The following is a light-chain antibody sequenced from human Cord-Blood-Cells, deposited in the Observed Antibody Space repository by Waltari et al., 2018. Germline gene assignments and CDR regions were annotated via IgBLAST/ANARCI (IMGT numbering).Light chain of an antibody. Sequence: DIQMTQSPSSLSASVGDRITITCRASQGISHYLAWYQQKPGKVPKLLIYAASTLQSGVPSRFSGSGSGTDFTLTISSLQPEDVATYYCQKYNSAHWGFGQGTKVEIK. J-gene: IGKJ1*01. CDR2: AAS. CDR1: QGISHY. CDR3: QKYNSAHWG. V-gene: IGKV1-27*01.